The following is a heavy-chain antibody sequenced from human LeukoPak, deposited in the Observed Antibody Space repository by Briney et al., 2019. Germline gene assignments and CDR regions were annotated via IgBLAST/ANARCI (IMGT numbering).Heavy chain of an antibody. V-gene: IGHV3-48*03. D-gene: IGHD1-26*01. CDR1: GFTFSSYE. J-gene: IGHJ3*02. CDR2: ISSSGSTI. CDR3: ASATDGSYIAAFDI. Sequence: GGSLRLSCAASGFTFSSYEMNWVRQAPGKGLEWVSYISSSGSTIYYADSVKGRFTISRDNGKNSLYLQMNSLRAEDTAVYYCASATDGSYIAAFDIWGQGTMVTVSS.